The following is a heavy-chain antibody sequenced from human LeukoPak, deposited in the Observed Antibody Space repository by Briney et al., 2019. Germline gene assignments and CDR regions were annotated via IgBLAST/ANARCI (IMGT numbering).Heavy chain of an antibody. CDR3: AKFPYYYDTSGYSHGHPFGM. Sequence: PGGSLSLSCAASGFTFSSYGMHWVRQAPGKGLEWVALTRFDERNKYYADSVKGRFTISRDNFKNTLYLQMNSLRSEDTAVYYCAKFPYYYDTSGYSHGHPFGMWGKGQRVTVSS. CDR1: GFTFSSYG. V-gene: IGHV3-30*02. CDR2: TRFDERNK. J-gene: IGHJ3*02. D-gene: IGHD3-22*01.